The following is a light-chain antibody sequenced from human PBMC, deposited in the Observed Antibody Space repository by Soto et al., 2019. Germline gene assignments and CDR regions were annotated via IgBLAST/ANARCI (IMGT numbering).Light chain of an antibody. CDR1: QSINIY. Sequence: IPMIQCPSSLSASVGYRATIPRRTTQSINIYLNWYQQKPGKAPQLLIFAASTLHNGVPSRFSGSGVGTHFSLTISNLQPEDFGTYYCQQSHNKFTLTFCGGTKVDIK. J-gene: IGKJ4*01. CDR3: QQSHNKFTLT. CDR2: AAS. V-gene: IGKV1-39*01.